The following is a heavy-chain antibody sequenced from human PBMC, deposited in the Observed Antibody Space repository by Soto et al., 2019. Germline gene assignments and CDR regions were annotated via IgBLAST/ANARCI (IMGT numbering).Heavy chain of an antibody. V-gene: IGHV1-3*01. CDR3: ARDIVLQPAAKRGAFDI. D-gene: IGHD2-2*01. Sequence: GASVKVSCKASGYTFTSYAMHWVRQAPGQRLEWMGRINAGTGNTKYSQKFQGRVTMTRDTSTSTVYMELSSLRSEDTALYYCARDIVLQPAAKRGAFDIWGQGTMVTVSS. J-gene: IGHJ3*02. CDR1: GYTFTSYA. CDR2: INAGTGNT.